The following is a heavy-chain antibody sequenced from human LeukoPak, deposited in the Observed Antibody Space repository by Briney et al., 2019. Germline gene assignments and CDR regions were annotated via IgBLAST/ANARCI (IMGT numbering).Heavy chain of an antibody. CDR2: IIPILGIA. V-gene: IGHV1-69*02. J-gene: IGHJ4*02. D-gene: IGHD2-2*01. Sequence: SVKVSCKASGYTFTSYYMHWVRQAPGQGLEWMGRIIPILGIANYAQKFQGRVTITADKSTSTAYMELSSLRSEDTAVYYCARGVPPDWGQGTLVTVSS. CDR1: GYTFTSYY. CDR3: ARGVPPD.